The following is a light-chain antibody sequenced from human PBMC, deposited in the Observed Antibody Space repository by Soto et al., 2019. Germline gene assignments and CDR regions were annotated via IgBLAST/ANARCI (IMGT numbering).Light chain of an antibody. CDR2: GAS. J-gene: IGKJ1*01. CDR3: QQYNNWRET. CDR1: QSVSSN. V-gene: IGKV3-15*01. Sequence: ETVMTQSPATLSVSPGERATLSCRASQSVSSNLAWYQQKPGQAPRLLMYGASTRATGFPARFSCSGSGTEFTLTITSLQSEDFTVYYCQQYNNWRETFGQGTKVEIK.